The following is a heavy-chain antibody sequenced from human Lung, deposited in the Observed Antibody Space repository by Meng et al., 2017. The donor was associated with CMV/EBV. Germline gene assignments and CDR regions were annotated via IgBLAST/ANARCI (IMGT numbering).Heavy chain of an antibody. CDR3: AKTFYCSSWYDGYYFDY. Sequence: GGSXRLXXAASGFTFRTYPMSWVRQAPGKGLERVSTISNSGGYSTYYADSVEGRFTISRDNSKNTLYLQMNSLRVDDTAVYYCAKTFYCSSWYDGYYFDYWGQGTXVTVSS. D-gene: IGHD6-13*01. CDR1: GFTFRTYP. J-gene: IGHJ4*02. CDR2: ISNSGGYST. V-gene: IGHV3-23*01.